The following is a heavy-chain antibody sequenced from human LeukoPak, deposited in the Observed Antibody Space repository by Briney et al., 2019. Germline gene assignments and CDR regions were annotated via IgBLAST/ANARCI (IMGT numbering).Heavy chain of an antibody. CDR3: ARGAAGIAAAGNIDY. V-gene: IGHV4-38-2*02. CDR2: IYHSGST. CDR1: GYSISSGYY. J-gene: IGHJ4*02. D-gene: IGHD6-13*01. Sequence: PSETLSLTCTVSGYSISSGYYWGWIRQPPGKGLEWIGSIYHSGSTYYNPSLKSRVTISVDTSKNQFSLKLSSVTAADTAVYYCARGAAGIAAAGNIDYWGQGTLVTVSS.